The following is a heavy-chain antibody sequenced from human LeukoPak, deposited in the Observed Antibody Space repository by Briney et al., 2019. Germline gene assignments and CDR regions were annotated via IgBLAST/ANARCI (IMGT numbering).Heavy chain of an antibody. CDR3: ARDHYDSRRGVDH. D-gene: IGHD3-22*01. CDR2: INPNSGGT. Sequence: ASVKVSCKASGYTFSGYYMHWVRQAPGQGLEWMGWINPNSGGTDYAQKFQGRVTMTRDTSISTAYMELSRLRSDVTAVYYCARDHYDSRRGVDHWGQGTLVTVSS. V-gene: IGHV1-2*02. CDR1: GYTFSGYY. J-gene: IGHJ4*02.